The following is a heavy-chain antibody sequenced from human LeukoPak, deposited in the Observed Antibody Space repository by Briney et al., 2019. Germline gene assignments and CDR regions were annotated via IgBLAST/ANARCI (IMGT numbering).Heavy chain of an antibody. J-gene: IGHJ4*02. CDR3: AREVDSSGWWGNIDY. V-gene: IGHV3-21*01. CDR2: ISSSSSYI. D-gene: IGHD6-19*01. CDR1: GFTFSSYS. Sequence: RSGGSLRLSCAASGFTFSSYSMNWVRQAPGKGLEWVSSISSSSSYIYYADSVKGRFTISRDNAKNSLYLQMNSLRAEDTAVYYCAREVDSSGWWGNIDYWGQGTLVTVSP.